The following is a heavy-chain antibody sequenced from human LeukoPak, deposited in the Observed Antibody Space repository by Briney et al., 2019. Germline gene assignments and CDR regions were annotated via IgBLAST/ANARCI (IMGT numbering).Heavy chain of an antibody. D-gene: IGHD6-13*01. J-gene: IGHJ4*02. CDR3: ARPRLRAAGLTDY. V-gene: IGHV1-2*02. CDR1: GYTFTDYY. CDR2: INPNSGGT. Sequence: ASVTVSCKASGYTFTDYYMHWVRQAPGQGLEWMGWINPNSGGTNYAQKFQGRVTMTRDTSISTAYMELSRLRSDDTAVFYCARPRLRAAGLTDYWGQGTLVTVSS.